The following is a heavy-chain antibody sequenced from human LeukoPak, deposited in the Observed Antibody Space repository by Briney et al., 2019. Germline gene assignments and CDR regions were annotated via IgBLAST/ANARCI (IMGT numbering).Heavy chain of an antibody. J-gene: IGHJ4*02. D-gene: IGHD1-1*01. CDR3: TRDRGAYNLYDY. V-gene: IGHV3-49*03. CDR1: GFTFSDYY. Sequence: GSLRLSCAASGFTFSDYYLSWIRQAPGKGLEWVGFIRSKAYGETADYAASVKGRFPISRDDSKAIAYLQMNSLKTEDTAVYHCTRDRGAYNLYDYWGQGTLVTVSS. CDR2: IRSKAYGETA.